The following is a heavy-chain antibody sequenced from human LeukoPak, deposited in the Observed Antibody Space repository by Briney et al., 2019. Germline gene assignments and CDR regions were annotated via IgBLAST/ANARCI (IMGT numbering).Heavy chain of an antibody. D-gene: IGHD5-18*01. CDR3: ARDRQLWSI. CDR1: GGSFSGYY. V-gene: IGHV4-34*01. Sequence: PSETLSLTCAVYGGSFSGYYWSWIRQPPGKGLEWIGEINHSGSTNYNPSLKSRVTISVDTSKNQFSLKLSSVTAADTAVYHCARDRQLWSIWGQGTLVTVSS. CDR2: INHSGST. J-gene: IGHJ4*02.